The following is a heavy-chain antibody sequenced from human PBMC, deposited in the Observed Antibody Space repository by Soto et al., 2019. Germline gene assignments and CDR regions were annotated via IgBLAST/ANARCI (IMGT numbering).Heavy chain of an antibody. CDR2: LSRSGGAT. CDR1: GFNTRFYS. Sequence: GGSLRLSCTASGFNTRFYSMSWVRQTPGKGLEWVAALSRSGGATYYADSVRGRFTISRDASKDTLFLQMSNLRAEDTALYYCSKGEMSTIRNSFDPWGQGTLVTVS. V-gene: IGHV3-23*01. J-gene: IGHJ5*02. D-gene: IGHD1-7*01. CDR3: SKGEMSTIRNSFDP.